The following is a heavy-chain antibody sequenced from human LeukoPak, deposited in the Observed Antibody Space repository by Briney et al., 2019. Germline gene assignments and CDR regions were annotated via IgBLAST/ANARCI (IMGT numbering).Heavy chain of an antibody. D-gene: IGHD6-6*01. V-gene: IGHV4-39*07. CDR3: ARVGYSSSSVWRPTHWAG. J-gene: IGHJ4*02. Sequence: PSETLSLTCTVSGGSISSNIYYWGWIRQPPGKGLEWIGDIYYSGSTYYNPSLKSRVTISVDTSKNQFSLKLSSVTAADTAVYYCARVGYSSSSVWRPTHWAGWGQGTLVTVSS. CDR1: GGSISSNIYY. CDR2: IYYSGST.